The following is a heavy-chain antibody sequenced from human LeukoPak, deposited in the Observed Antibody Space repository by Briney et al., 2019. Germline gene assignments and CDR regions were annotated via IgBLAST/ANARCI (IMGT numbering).Heavy chain of an antibody. CDR1: GFTVSSNY. J-gene: IGHJ4*02. D-gene: IGHD5-12*01. CDR2: IYSGVST. V-gene: IGHV3-53*01. CDR3: ARAPVAVAPPYFDY. Sequence: SGGSLRLSCAPSGFTVSSNYMSWVRQAPGKGLEWVSVIYSGVSTYYAPSVKVRFTISRDISKNTLYLQMNSLTAEDTAVYYCARAPVAVAPPYFDYWGQGTLVTVSS.